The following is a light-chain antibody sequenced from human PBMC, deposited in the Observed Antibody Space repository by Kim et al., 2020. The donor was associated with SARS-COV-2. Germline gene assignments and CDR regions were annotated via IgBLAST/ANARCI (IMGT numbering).Light chain of an antibody. V-gene: IGLV3-1*01. CDR1: KLGDKY. CDR2: QDT. J-gene: IGLJ2*01. CDR3: QAWESSTVV. Sequence: VSPGQTASISCSGDKLGDKYACWYQQKPGQSPVLVIYQDTKRPSGIPERFSGSNSGNTATLTISGTQAMDEADYYCQAWESSTVVFGGGTQLTVL.